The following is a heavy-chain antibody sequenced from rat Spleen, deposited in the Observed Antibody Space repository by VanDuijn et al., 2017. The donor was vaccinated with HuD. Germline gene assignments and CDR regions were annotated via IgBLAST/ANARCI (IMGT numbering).Heavy chain of an antibody. V-gene: IGHV5-25*01. D-gene: IGHD1-11*01. J-gene: IGHJ2*01. CDR3: GRRDYGGYGDH. CDR1: GFTFSNYY. Sequence: EVQLVESGGGLVQPGRSLILSCAASGFTFSNYYMAWVRQAPKKGLEWVATISPSGSRTYYPDSVKGRFTMSRDNAKSTLFLQMDSLRSEDTATYYCGRRDYGGYGDHWGQGVMVTVSS. CDR2: ISPSGSRT.